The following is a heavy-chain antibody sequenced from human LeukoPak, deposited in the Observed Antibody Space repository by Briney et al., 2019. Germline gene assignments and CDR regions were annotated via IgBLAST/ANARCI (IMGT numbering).Heavy chain of an antibody. J-gene: IGHJ4*02. D-gene: IGHD3-10*01. V-gene: IGHV4-31*03. Sequence: PSQTLSLTCTVSGGSINSGGYYWSWIRQHPGKGLEWIGYTYYYRGTTDYNPSLKSRVIISVDTSKNQFSLKMSSVTAADTAVYYCARLFWSGDVYFDFWGQGTLVTVSS. CDR3: ARLFWSGDVYFDF. CDR1: GGSINSGGYY. CDR2: TYYYRGTT.